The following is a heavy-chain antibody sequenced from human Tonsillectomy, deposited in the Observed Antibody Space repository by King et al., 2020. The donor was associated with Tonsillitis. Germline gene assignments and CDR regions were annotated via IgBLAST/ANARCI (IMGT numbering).Heavy chain of an antibody. V-gene: IGHV3-74*01. CDR2: INSDGSST. Sequence: VQLVESGGGLVQPGGSLRLSCAASGFTFSSYWMHWVRQVPGKGLVWVSRINSDGSSTSYADSVKGRITTSRDNAKNTLYLQMNSLRAEDTAVYYCARGSYYYDSSGYSEGIDYWGQGTLVTVSS. J-gene: IGHJ4*02. CDR3: ARGSYYYDSSGYSEGIDY. CDR1: GFTFSSYW. D-gene: IGHD3-22*01.